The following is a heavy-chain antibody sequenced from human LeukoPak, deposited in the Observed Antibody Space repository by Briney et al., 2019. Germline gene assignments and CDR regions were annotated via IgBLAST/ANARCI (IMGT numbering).Heavy chain of an antibody. Sequence: PGGSLRLSCAASGFTFSSYAMSWVRQAPGKGLEWVSAISGSGGSTYYADSVKGRFTISRDNSKNTLYLQMNSLRAEDTAVYYCAKNGGGYSYDHDAFDIWGQGTMVTVSS. CDR3: AKNGGGYSYDHDAFDI. D-gene: IGHD5-18*01. CDR2: ISGSGGST. CDR1: GFTFSSYA. V-gene: IGHV3-23*01. J-gene: IGHJ3*02.